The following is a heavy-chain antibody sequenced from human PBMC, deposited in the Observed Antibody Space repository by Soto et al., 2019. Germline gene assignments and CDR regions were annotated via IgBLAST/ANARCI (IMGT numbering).Heavy chain of an antibody. Sequence: SVKVYCPASGGAFSSYAISWVRQAPGQGLEWMGGIIPIFGTANYAQKFQGRVTITADESTSTAYMELSSLRSEDTAVYYGGRVSYDSSGYRVYWCQGIWVTV. D-gene: IGHD3-22*01. J-gene: IGHJ4*02. CDR2: IIPIFGTA. CDR1: GGAFSSYA. CDR3: GRVSYDSSGYRVY. V-gene: IGHV1-69*13.